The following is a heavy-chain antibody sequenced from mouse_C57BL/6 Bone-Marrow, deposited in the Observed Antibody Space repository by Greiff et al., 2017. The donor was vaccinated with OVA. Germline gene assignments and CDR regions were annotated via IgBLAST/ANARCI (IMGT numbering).Heavy chain of an antibody. D-gene: IGHD1-1*01. V-gene: IGHV5-12*01. CDR2: ISNGGGST. CDR1: GFTFSDYY. CDR3: ARQDYYGSHWYFDV. J-gene: IGHJ1*03. Sequence: EVQLQESGGGLVQPGGSLKLSCAASGFTFSDYYMYWVRQTPEKRLEWVAYISNGGGSTYYPDTVKGRFTISRDNAKNTLYLQMSRLRSEDTAMYYCARQDYYGSHWYFDVWGTGTTVTVSS.